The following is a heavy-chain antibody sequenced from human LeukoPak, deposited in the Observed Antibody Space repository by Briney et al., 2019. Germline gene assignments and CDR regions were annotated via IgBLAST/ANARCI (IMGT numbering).Heavy chain of an antibody. V-gene: IGHV4-34*01. J-gene: IGHJ4*02. CDR2: INHSGST. Sequence: PSETLSLTCAVYGGSFSGYYWSWIRQPPGKRLEWIGEINHSGSTNYNPSLKSRVTISVDTSKNQFSLKLSSVTAADTAVYYCARGADIVVETSFFDYWGQGTLVTVSS. D-gene: IGHD2-15*01. CDR1: GGSFSGYY. CDR3: ARGADIVVETSFFDY.